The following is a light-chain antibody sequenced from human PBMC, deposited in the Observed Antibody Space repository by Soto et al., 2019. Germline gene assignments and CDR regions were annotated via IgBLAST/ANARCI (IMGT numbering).Light chain of an antibody. CDR2: AAS. V-gene: IGKV1-39*01. Sequence: QMTKSPSSLSASVGDRVTITCRASQNIRNYLNWYQQRPGKTPNLLVYAASNLRGGVPSRFSGSGSGTVFTLTINSLQPEDFATYYCQQIHSTSSYTFGQGTKVDIK. CDR3: QQIHSTSSYT. J-gene: IGKJ2*01. CDR1: QNIRNY.